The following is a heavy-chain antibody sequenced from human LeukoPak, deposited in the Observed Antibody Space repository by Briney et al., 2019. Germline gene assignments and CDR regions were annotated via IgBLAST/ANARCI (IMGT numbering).Heavy chain of an antibody. J-gene: IGHJ4*02. CDR1: GYTFTSYY. D-gene: IGHD3-22*01. CDR2: INPSGGST. CDR3: ARAYYYDSSGYYLPDY. V-gene: IGHV1-46*01. Sequence: ASVKVSCTASGYTFTSYYMHWVRQAPGQGLEWMGIINPSGGSTSYAQKFQGRVTMTRDTSTSTVYMELSSLRSEDTAVYYCARAYYYDSSGYYLPDYWGQGTLVTVSS.